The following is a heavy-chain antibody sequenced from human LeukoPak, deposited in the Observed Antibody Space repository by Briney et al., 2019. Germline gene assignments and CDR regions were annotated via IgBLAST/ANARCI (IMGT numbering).Heavy chain of an antibody. V-gene: IGHV3-30*03. CDR3: ARDRPFGGVIVSYWFDP. CDR2: ISYDGSNK. J-gene: IGHJ5*02. Sequence: PGGSLRLSCAASGFIFSSYWMTWVRQAPGKGREWVAVISYDGSNKYYADSVKGRFTISRDNSKNTLYLQMNSLRAEDTAVYYCARDRPFGGVIVSYWFDPWGQGTLVTVSS. D-gene: IGHD3-16*02. CDR1: GFIFSSYW.